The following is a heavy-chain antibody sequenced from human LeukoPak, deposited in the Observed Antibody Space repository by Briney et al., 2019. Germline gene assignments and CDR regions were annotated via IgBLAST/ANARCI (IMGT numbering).Heavy chain of an antibody. J-gene: IGHJ5*02. CDR2: IYTSGST. D-gene: IGHD5-24*01. V-gene: IGHV4-61*02. CDR3: ARVDGYSP. CDR1: GGSISSGSYY. Sequence: SETLSLTCTVSGGSISSGSYYWSWIRQPAGTGLEWIGRIYTSGSTNYNPSLKSRVTISVDTSKNQFSLKLSSVTAADTAVYYCARVDGYSPWGQGTLVTVSS.